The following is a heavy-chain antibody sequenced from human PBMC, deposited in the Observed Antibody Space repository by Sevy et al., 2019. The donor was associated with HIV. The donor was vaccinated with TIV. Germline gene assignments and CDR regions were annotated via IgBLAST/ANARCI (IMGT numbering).Heavy chain of an antibody. J-gene: IGHJ3*02. D-gene: IGHD3-22*01. V-gene: IGHV4-59*01. CDR2: IYYNGNT. Sequence: SETLSLTCTVSHGSISPYSWTWIRQSPGKGLEWIGYIYYNGNTRYNPSLKSRVTMSVDTSKNQFSLNLNSVTAADTPVYYCARSNDISWFTDDAFDIWGEGTMVTVSS. CDR3: ARSNDISWFTDDAFDI. CDR1: HGSISPYS.